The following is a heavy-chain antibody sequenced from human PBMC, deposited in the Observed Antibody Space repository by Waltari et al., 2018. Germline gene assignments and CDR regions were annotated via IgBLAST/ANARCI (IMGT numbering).Heavy chain of an antibody. CDR3: AKDFSYYDFWSGYYTSGGSFHFDY. Sequence: EVQLLEAGGGLDQPGGSLRLSCVASAFTFSSYAMSWVRPAPGEGREWVTASSGRGGSTYYADSVKGRFTISRDNSKNTLYLQMNSLRAEDTAVYYCAKDFSYYDFWSGYYTSGGSFHFDYWGQGTLVTVSS. CDR1: AFTFSSYA. D-gene: IGHD3-3*01. V-gene: IGHV3-23*01. J-gene: IGHJ4*02. CDR2: SSGRGGST.